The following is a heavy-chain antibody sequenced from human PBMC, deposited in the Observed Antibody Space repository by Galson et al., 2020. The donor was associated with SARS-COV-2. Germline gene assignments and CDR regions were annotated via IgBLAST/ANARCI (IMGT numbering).Heavy chain of an antibody. CDR3: ARRTTLYFFDY. Sequence: SQTLSLTCTVSGGSISSTSYYWGWIRQPPGKGLEWIASIYYSGNTYYNPSLKSRVTISVDTSKNQFSLKLTSVTAADTAVYYCARRTTLYFFDYWGQGTLVTVSS. CDR1: GGSISSTSYY. D-gene: IGHD4-4*01. J-gene: IGHJ4*02. CDR2: IYYSGNT. V-gene: IGHV4-39*01.